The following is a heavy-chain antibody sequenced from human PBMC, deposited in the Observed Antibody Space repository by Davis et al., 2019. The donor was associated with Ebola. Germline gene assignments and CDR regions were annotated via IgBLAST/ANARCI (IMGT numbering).Heavy chain of an antibody. J-gene: IGHJ4*02. CDR3: AKVVVVAAKPYFDY. Sequence: GESLKISCAASEFTFSSYTMGWVRQAPGKGLEWVSGISGSGGSTYYADSVKGRFTISRDNSKNTLYLQMNSLRAEDTAVYYCAKVVVVAAKPYFDYWGQGTLVTVSS. CDR1: EFTFSSYT. CDR2: ISGSGGST. V-gene: IGHV3-23*01. D-gene: IGHD2-15*01.